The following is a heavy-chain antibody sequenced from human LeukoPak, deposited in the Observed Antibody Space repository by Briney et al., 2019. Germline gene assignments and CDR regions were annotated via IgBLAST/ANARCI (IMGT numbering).Heavy chain of an antibody. CDR2: ISAYNGNT. Sequence: ASVKVSCKASGYTFTSYGISWVRQAPGQGLEWMGWISAYNGNTNYAQKLQGRVTMTTDTSTSTAYMELRSLRSDDTAVYYCARDHEAWDIVVVPAWNWFDPWGQGTLVTVSS. D-gene: IGHD2-2*01. J-gene: IGHJ5*02. V-gene: IGHV1-18*01. CDR3: ARDHEAWDIVVVPAWNWFDP. CDR1: GYTFTSYG.